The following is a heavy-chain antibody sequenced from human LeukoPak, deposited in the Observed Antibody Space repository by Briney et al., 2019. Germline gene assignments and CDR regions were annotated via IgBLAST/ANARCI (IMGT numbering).Heavy chain of an antibody. CDR2: VSYDGSDK. CDR1: GFTFSSYA. D-gene: IGHD2-2*01. Sequence: PGGSLRLSCAASGFTFSSYAMSWVRQAPGKGLDWVAVVSYDGSDKHYADSVKGRFTISRDNSKNTLYLQLNSLRGDDTAVYYCANRFCTSSGCGVAYWGQGTLVTVSS. V-gene: IGHV3-30*18. CDR3: ANRFCTSSGCGVAY. J-gene: IGHJ4*02.